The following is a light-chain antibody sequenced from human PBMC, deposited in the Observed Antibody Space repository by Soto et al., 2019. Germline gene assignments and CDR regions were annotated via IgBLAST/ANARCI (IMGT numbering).Light chain of an antibody. V-gene: IGLV1-47*01. CDR2: RNN. Sequence: QSVLTQPPSASGTPGQRVTISCSGSSSNIGSNYVYWYQQLPGTAPKLLIYRNNQRPSGVPDRFSGSKSGTSASLAISGLRYEDEADYYCAAWDDSLNGPIWVFGGGTKLTVL. CDR1: SSNIGSNY. CDR3: AAWDDSLNGPIWV. J-gene: IGLJ3*02.